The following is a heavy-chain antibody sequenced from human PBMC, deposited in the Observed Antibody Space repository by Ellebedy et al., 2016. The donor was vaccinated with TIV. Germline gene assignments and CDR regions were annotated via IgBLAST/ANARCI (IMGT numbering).Heavy chain of an antibody. CDR2: ISTSSDAI. Sequence: GESLKISCEASGFTFSTYNMNWVRQAPGKGLEWISYISTSSDAIYYADSVKGRFTISRDNAKNSLSLQMNSLRAEDTAVYYCASGGLASDQIFDFWGRGTQVAVSS. CDR3: ASGGLASDQIFDF. J-gene: IGHJ4*02. V-gene: IGHV3-48*04. D-gene: IGHD3/OR15-3a*01. CDR1: GFTFSTYN.